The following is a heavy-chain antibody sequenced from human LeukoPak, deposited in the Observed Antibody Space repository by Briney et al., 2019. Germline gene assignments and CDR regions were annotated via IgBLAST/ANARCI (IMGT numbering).Heavy chain of an antibody. V-gene: IGHV4-30-4*01. J-gene: IGHJ4*02. D-gene: IGHD6-19*01. CDR3: ARVHRIAVAGNQTDY. CDR2: TYYSGST. CDR1: GGSISSGDYY. Sequence: PSETLSLTCTVSGGSISSGDYYWSWIRQPPGKGLEWIGYTYYSGSTYYNPSLKSRVTISVDTSKNQFSLKLSSVTAADTAVYYCARVHRIAVAGNQTDYWGQGTLVTVSS.